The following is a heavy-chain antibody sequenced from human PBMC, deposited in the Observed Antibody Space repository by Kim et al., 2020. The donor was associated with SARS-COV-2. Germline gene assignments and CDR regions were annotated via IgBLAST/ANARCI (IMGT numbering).Heavy chain of an antibody. J-gene: IGHJ5*02. CDR2: INSDGSST. CDR3: VGEPAS. CDR1: GFSFSDYY. V-gene: IGHV3-11*01. Sequence: GGSLRLSCAASGFSFSDYYMNWIRQAPGKGLEWLAYINSDGSSTKYADSVNGRFTISRYNDRKSLSLQMNSLTPEDTAMYYCVGEPASWVQGTLVTVSS.